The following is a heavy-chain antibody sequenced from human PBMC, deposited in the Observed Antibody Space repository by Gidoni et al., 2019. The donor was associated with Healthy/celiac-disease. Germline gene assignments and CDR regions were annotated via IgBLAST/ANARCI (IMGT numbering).Heavy chain of an antibody. Sequence: EVQLLESGGGLVQPGGSLRLSCAASGFTFSSYAMSWVRQAPGKGLEWVSAISGSGGSTYYADSVKGRFTISRDNSKNTLYLQMNSLRAEDTAVYYCAKGYCSSTSCYYYNYYFDYWGQGTLVTVSS. CDR1: GFTFSSYA. J-gene: IGHJ4*02. D-gene: IGHD2-2*01. V-gene: IGHV3-23*01. CDR2: ISGSGGST. CDR3: AKGYCSSTSCYYYNYYFDY.